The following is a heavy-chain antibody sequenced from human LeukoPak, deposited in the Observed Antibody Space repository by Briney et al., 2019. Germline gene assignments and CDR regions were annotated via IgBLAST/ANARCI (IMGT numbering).Heavy chain of an antibody. CDR2: IYNSGST. V-gene: IGHV4-30-4*07. CDR1: GGSISSGGYS. D-gene: IGHD2-21*02. Sequence: SETLSLTCAVFGGSISSGGYSYNWIRQPPGKGLEWIGYIYNSGSTSYNPSLKSRVTMSVDTSKNQFSLKLNFATAADTAVYYCARGWGPAYCGGDCHRHFDYWGQGALVTVSS. J-gene: IGHJ4*02. CDR3: ARGWGPAYCGGDCHRHFDY.